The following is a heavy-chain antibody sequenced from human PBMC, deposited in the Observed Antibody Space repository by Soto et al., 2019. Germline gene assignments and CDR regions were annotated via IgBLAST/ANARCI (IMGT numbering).Heavy chain of an antibody. CDR3: ARLHYDILTGYPSWFDP. CDR2: IKYSGTT. D-gene: IGHD3-9*01. Sequence: SETLSLTCTVSGGSISSSSCHWGWIRQPPGKGLEWIASIKYSGTTYYNPSLKSRVTISVDTSKNQFALKLSSVTAADTAVYYCARLHYDILTGYPSWFDPWGQGNLVTVSS. V-gene: IGHV4-39*06. CDR1: GGSISSSSCH. J-gene: IGHJ5*02.